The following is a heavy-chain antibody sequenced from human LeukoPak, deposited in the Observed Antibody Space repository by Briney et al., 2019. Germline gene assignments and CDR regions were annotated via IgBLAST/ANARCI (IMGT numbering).Heavy chain of an antibody. D-gene: IGHD3-10*01. CDR1: GGSISSSSYY. J-gene: IGHJ4*02. CDR3: ARVIVRGVSDY. Sequence: SETLSLTCTVSGGSISSSSYYWGWIRQPPGKGLEWIGSIHHSGSTYYNPSLKSRVTISVDTSKNQFSLKLSSVTAADTAAYYCARVIVRGVSDYWGQGTLVTVSS. V-gene: IGHV4-39*07. CDR2: IHHSGST.